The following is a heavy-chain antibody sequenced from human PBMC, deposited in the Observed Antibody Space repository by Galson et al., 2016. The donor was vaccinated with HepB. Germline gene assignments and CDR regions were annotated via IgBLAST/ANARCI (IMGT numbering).Heavy chain of an antibody. CDR2: VYFSRTT. V-gene: IGHV4-39*07. CDR1: GVPISNSNSY. CDR3: AKSKVNSGGYWIFDF. D-gene: IGHD1-26*01. J-gene: IGHJ4*02. Sequence: SETLSLTCGVSGVPISNSNSYWGWIRQPPGKGLQWIGTVYFSRTTYYSPSLKGRVTMSIDSAKNQFSLKLTSVTAADTAIYFCAKSKVNSGGYWIFDFWGQGALITVSS.